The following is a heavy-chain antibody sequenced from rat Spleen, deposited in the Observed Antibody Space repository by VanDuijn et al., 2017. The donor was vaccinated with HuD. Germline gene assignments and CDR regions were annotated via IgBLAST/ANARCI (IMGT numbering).Heavy chain of an antibody. CDR1: GFTFNSYW. J-gene: IGHJ2*01. V-gene: IGHV5-31*01. CDR3: TRGGSTRFDY. CDR2: ITNTGGSI. Sequence: EVQLVESGGGLVQPGRSLKLSCVASGFTFNSYWMSWIRQAPGKGLDWVASITNTGGSIYYPDSVKGRFTISRDNAQKTLYLQMNSLRSEDTATYYCTRGGSTRFDYWGQGVMVTVSS. D-gene: IGHD1-2*01.